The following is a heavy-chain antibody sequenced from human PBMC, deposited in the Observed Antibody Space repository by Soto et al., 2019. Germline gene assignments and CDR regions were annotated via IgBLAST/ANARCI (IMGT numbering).Heavy chain of an antibody. Sequence: GGSLRLSCAASGFTFSSYGMHWVRQAPGKGLEWVAVISYDGSNKYYADSVKGRFTISRDNSKNTLYLQMNSLRAEDTAVYYCAKDKGLRKPEYWGQGTLVTVSS. CDR2: ISYDGSNK. V-gene: IGHV3-30*18. D-gene: IGHD3-16*01. J-gene: IGHJ4*02. CDR3: AKDKGLRKPEY. CDR1: GFTFSSYG.